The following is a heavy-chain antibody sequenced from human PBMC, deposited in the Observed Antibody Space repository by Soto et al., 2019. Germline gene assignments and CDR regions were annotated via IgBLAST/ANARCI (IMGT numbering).Heavy chain of an antibody. D-gene: IGHD3-3*01. J-gene: IGHJ6*03. V-gene: IGHV4-39*01. CDR3: GGRFSRNHYYYYMDV. CDR1: GGSISSSSYY. CDR2: IYYSGST. Sequence: SETLSLTCTVSGGSISSSSYYWGWIRQPPGKGLEWIGSIYYSGSTYYNPSLKSRVTISVDTSKNQFSLKLSSVTAADTAVYYCGGRFSRNHYYYYMDVWGKGTTVTVSS.